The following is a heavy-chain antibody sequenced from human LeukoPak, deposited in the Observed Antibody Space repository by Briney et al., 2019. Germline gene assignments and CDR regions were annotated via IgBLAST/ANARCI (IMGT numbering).Heavy chain of an antibody. CDR2: IRYDGSNK. CDR1: GFTFSSYG. J-gene: IGHJ6*03. V-gene: IGHV3-30*02. CDR3: AKDPRGGDYYYYMDV. Sequence: GGSLRLSCVASGFTFSSYGMHWVRQAPGKGLEWVAFIRYDGSNKYYADSVKGRFTISRDNSKNTLYLQMNSLRAEDTAVYYCAKDPRGGDYYYYMDVWGKGTTVTVSS. D-gene: IGHD3-10*01.